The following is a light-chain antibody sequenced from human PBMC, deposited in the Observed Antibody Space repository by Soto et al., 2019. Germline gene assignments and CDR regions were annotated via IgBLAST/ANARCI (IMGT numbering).Light chain of an antibody. V-gene: IGKV1-9*01. CDR1: QAITNN. CDR3: QQVKSYPRT. J-gene: IGKJ4*01. CDR2: EES. Sequence: DIQMTQSPSSLSASVGDRVTITCRASQAITNNLAWYQQNPGNPPKLLIYEESTLHSGVPSRFSGRKVGTQFILTIDSLQPEDFATYYCQQVKSYPRTFGGGTKV.